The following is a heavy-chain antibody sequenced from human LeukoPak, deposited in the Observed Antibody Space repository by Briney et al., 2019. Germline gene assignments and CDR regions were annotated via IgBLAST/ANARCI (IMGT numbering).Heavy chain of an antibody. CDR3: ARTAARLLPPYYYYYYMDV. CDR2: ISAYNGNT. D-gene: IGHD6-6*01. J-gene: IGHJ6*03. Sequence: GASVKVSCKASGYTFTSYGISWVRQAPGQGLEWMGWISAYNGNTNYAQKFQGRVTITADKSTSTAYMELSSLRSEDTAVYYCARTAARLLPPYYYYYYMDVWGKGTTVTVSS. CDR1: GYTFTSYG. V-gene: IGHV1-18*01.